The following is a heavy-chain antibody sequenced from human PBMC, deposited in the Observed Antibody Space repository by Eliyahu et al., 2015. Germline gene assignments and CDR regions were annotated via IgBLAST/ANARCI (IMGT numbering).Heavy chain of an antibody. CDR1: GFTFRNAW. Sequence: EVQLVESGGGLVKPGGSLRLSCAASGFTFRNAWMTWVRQAPGKGLEGAGRIKSKTSGGTTDYTAPVKGRFTISRDDSKNTLYLQMNSLNTEDTAVYYCTTGPSYTSHTAWDYWGQGTLVTVSS. CDR3: TTGPSYTSHTAWDY. CDR2: IKSKTSGGTT. J-gene: IGHJ4*02. V-gene: IGHV3-15*01. D-gene: IGHD3-16*02.